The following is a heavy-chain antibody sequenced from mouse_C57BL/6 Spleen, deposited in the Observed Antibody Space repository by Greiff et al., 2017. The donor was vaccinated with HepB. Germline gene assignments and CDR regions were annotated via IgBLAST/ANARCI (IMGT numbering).Heavy chain of an antibody. CDR1: GFTFSSYA. D-gene: IGHD4-1*01. CDR2: ISDGGSYT. J-gene: IGHJ2*01. CDR3: AREAKLGRGPDFDY. V-gene: IGHV5-4*01. Sequence: EVKVVESGGGLVKPGGSLKLSCAASGFTFSSYAMSWVRQTPEKRLEWVATISDGGSYTYYPDNVKGRFTISRDNAKNNLYLQMSHLKSEDTAMYYGAREAKLGRGPDFDYWGQGTTLTVSS.